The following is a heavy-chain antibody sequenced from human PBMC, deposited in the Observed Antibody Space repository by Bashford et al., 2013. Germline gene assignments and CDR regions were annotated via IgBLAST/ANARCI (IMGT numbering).Heavy chain of an antibody. CDR2: IKQDGSAK. J-gene: IGHJ4*02. D-gene: IGHD1-26*01. CDR1: EFMFSSYW. V-gene: IGHV3-7*01. Sequence: GGSLRLSCAASEFMFSSYWMSWVRQAPGKGLEWVANIKQDGSAKNYVDSVKGRFTISRDNAKNSLYLQMNSLRDEDTAVYYCAKIVGSTNQLDYWGQGTLVTVSS. CDR3: AKIVGSTNQLDY.